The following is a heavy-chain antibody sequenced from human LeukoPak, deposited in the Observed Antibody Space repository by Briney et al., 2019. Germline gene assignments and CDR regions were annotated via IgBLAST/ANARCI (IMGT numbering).Heavy chain of an antibody. CDR2: IYYSGAT. V-gene: IGHV4-59*01. D-gene: IGHD6-13*01. Sequence: SETLSLTCTVSGGSISTYYWNWIRQPPGKGLEWIGYIYYSGATNYNPSLKSRVTISVDTSKNQFSLKLSSVTAADTAVYYCARGVYIAAAQYGFWGQGTLVTVS. CDR3: ARGVYIAAAQYGF. J-gene: IGHJ4*02. CDR1: GGSISTYY.